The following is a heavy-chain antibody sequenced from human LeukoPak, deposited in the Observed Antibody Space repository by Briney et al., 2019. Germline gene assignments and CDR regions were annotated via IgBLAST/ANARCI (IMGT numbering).Heavy chain of an antibody. CDR3: ARDPYSSGRYFDF. D-gene: IGHD6-19*01. Sequence: GGSLRLSCAASGFTFSNYAMSWVRQAPGKGLEWVSALSGDGGSTYYADSVRGRFTISRDNSRNTLYLQMNSLRAEDTAVYYCARDPYSSGRYFDFWGQGTLVTVSS. V-gene: IGHV3-23*01. CDR1: GFTFSNYA. J-gene: IGHJ4*02. CDR2: LSGDGGST.